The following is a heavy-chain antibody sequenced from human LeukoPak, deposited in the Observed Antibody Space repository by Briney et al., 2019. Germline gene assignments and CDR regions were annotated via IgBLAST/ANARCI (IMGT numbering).Heavy chain of an antibody. D-gene: IGHD1-1*01. Sequence: SETLSLTCTVSGGSISSSSYYWGWIRQSPGKGLEWIGSIYYSGSTYYNPSLKSRGTISVNTSKNQFSLKLSSVTAADTAVYYCRTLEPTTPYYYYGMDVWGQGTTVTVSS. CDR3: RTLEPTTPYYYYGMDV. J-gene: IGHJ6*02. CDR2: IYYSGST. V-gene: IGHV4-39*03. CDR1: GGSISSSSYY.